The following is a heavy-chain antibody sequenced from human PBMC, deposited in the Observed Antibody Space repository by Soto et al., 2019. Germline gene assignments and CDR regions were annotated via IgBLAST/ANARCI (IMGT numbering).Heavy chain of an antibody. J-gene: IGHJ6*02. Sequence: GASVKVSCKASGYTFTSYYMHWVRQAPGQGLEWMGIINPSGGSTSYAQKFQGRVTMTRDTSTSTVYMELSSLRSEDTAVYYCARSGLVVVPAAIRNYYYYYGMDVWGQGTTVTVSS. CDR2: INPSGGST. D-gene: IGHD2-2*01. CDR3: ARSGLVVVPAAIRNYYYYYGMDV. CDR1: GYTFTSYY. V-gene: IGHV1-46*01.